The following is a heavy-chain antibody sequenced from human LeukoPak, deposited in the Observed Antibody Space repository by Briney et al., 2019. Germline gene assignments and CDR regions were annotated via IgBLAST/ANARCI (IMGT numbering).Heavy chain of an antibody. CDR1: GYTFTSYY. D-gene: IGHD6-13*01. J-gene: IGHJ5*02. V-gene: IGHV1-46*01. CDR3: ARSRSAAVYNWFDP. Sequence: ASVKLSCKASGYTFTSYYMHWVRHPPGQGLEWMGIINTSCGSTSYAQKFQGRVTMTRDTSTSTVYMELSSLRSEDTAVYYCARSRSAAVYNWFDPWGQGTLVTVSS. CDR2: INTSCGST.